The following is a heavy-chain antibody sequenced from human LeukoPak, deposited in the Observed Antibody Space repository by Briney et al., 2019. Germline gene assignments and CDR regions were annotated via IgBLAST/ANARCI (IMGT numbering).Heavy chain of an antibody. CDR3: ARALRYFDWLFDEGFDY. Sequence: SETLSLTCAVYGGSFSGYYWSWIRQPPGKGLEWIGEINHSGSTNYNPSLKSRVTISVDTSKNQFSLKLSSVTAADTAVYYCARALRYFDWLFDEGFDYWGQGTLVTVSS. CDR2: INHSGST. CDR1: GGSFSGYY. J-gene: IGHJ4*02. V-gene: IGHV4-34*01. D-gene: IGHD3-9*01.